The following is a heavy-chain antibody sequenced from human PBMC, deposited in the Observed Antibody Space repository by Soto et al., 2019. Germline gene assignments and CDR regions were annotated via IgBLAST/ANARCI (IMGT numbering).Heavy chain of an antibody. CDR3: ARESNNWFDP. CDR2: VSSSSAHI. V-gene: IGHV3-21*01. Sequence: PGGSLRLSCAASGFTFISYTMSWVRQAPGKGLEWVSFVSSSSAHIYYADSVEGRFTISRDNAKNSLYLQMNSLRAEDTAVYYCARESNNWFDPWGQGTLVTVSS. J-gene: IGHJ5*02. CDR1: GFTFISYT.